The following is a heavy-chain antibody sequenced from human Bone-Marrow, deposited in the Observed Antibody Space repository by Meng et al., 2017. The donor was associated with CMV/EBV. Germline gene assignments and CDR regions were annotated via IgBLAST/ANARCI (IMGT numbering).Heavy chain of an antibody. Sequence: SETLSLTCAISGDSVSSNSAAWNWIRQSPSRGLEWLGRTYYRSKWYNDYAVSVKSRITINPDTSKNQFSLKLSSVTAADTAMYYCATVGGWSAYYVVDPWGQGIRVTVSS. CDR3: ATVGGWSAYYVVDP. V-gene: IGHV6-1*01. CDR1: GDSVSSNSAA. CDR2: TYYRSKWYN. J-gene: IGHJ5*02. D-gene: IGHD3-3*01.